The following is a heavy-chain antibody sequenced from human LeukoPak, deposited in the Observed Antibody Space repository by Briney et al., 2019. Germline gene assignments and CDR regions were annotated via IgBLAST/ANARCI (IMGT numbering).Heavy chain of an antibody. Sequence: SETLSLTCAVYGGSFSGYYWSWIRQPPGKGLEWIGEINHSGSTNYNPSLKSRVTISVDTSKNQFSLKLSSVTAADTAVYYCARIVGATTVTFDYRGQGTLVTVSS. CDR2: INHSGST. CDR1: GGSFSGYY. J-gene: IGHJ4*02. CDR3: ARIVGATTVTFDY. D-gene: IGHD1-26*01. V-gene: IGHV4-34*01.